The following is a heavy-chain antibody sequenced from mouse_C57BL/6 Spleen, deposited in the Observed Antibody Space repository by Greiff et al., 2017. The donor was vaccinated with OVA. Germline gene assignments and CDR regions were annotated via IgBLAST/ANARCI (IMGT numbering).Heavy chain of an antibody. CDR1: GFTFTSYW. Sequence: QVQLQQPGTDLVTPGASVTLSCTASGFTFTSYWMHWVTQRPGHGLEWIGNINPSNGGTNYNEKFKSKATLTVDKSSSTAYMQLSSLTSEDSAVYYCAREAVYFDYWGQGTTLTVSS. CDR2: INPSNGGT. J-gene: IGHJ2*01. CDR3: AREAVYFDY. V-gene: IGHV1-53*01.